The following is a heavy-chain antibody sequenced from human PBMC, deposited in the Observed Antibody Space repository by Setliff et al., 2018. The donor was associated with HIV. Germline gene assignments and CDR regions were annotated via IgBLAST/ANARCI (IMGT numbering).Heavy chain of an antibody. CDR3: ARKGSGSSFDFEY. J-gene: IGHJ4*02. V-gene: IGHV1-3*01. CDR1: GYTFISYA. D-gene: IGHD3-10*01. Sequence: ASVKVSCKASGYTFISYAIYWVRQAPGQSLEWMGWITGGSGNTKYSEKFQGRVTLTRDTSASTAYMELSSLRSEDTAVYYCARKGSGSSFDFEYWGQGALVTVSS. CDR2: ITGGSGNT.